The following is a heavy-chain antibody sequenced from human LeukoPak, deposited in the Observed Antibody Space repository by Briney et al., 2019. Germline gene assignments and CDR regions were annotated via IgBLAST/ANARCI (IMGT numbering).Heavy chain of an antibody. CDR2: ISGSGGST. CDR1: GFTFSSYA. Sequence: PGGPLRLSCAASGFTFSSYAMSWVRQAPGKGLEWVSAISGSGGSTYYADSVKGRFTISRDNSKNTLYLQMNSLRAEDTAVYYCAKDQDLGVSTINSWFDPWGQGTLVTVSS. D-gene: IGHD5/OR15-5a*01. V-gene: IGHV3-23*01. J-gene: IGHJ5*02. CDR3: AKDQDLGVSTINSWFDP.